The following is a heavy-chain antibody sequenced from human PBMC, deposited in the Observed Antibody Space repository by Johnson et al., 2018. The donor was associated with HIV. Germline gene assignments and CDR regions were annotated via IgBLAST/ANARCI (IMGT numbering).Heavy chain of an antibody. Sequence: VQLVESGGGVVQPGGSLRLSCAASDFTVGSIYMSWVRQAPGKGLEWVSLIYSGGSSYYADSVKGRFTISRDNSKNTLYLQMNSLRAEDTAVYYCASHAGYSSSGPNYGAFDIWGQGTMVIVSS. CDR2: IYSGGSS. CDR1: DFTVGSIY. CDR3: ASHAGYSSSGPNYGAFDI. V-gene: IGHV3-66*02. J-gene: IGHJ3*02. D-gene: IGHD6-6*01.